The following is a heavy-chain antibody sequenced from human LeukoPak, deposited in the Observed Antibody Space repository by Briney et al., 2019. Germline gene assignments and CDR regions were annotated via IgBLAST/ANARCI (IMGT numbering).Heavy chain of an antibody. CDR1: GYTLTELS. D-gene: IGHD1-1*01. J-gene: IGHJ5*02. CDR3: ATDLAGDLERPWFDP. Sequence: ASVKVSCKVSGYTLTELSMHWVRQAPGKGLEWMGGFDPEDGETIYAQKFQGRVTMTEDTSTDTAYMELSSLRSEDTAVYYCATDLAGDLERPWFDPWGQGTLVTVSS. V-gene: IGHV1-24*01. CDR2: FDPEDGET.